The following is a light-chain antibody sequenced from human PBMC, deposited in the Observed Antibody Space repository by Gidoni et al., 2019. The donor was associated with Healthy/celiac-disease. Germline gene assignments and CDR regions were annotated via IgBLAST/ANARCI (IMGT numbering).Light chain of an antibody. J-gene: IGLJ2*01. Sequence: SSELTQDPAVSVALGQTVRITCPGASLRSYYASWYQQKPGQAPVLVIYGKNNRPSGIPDRFSGSSSGNTASWTITGAQAEDEADYYCNSRDSSGNHLVVFGGGTKLTVL. CDR1: SLRSYY. CDR2: GKN. V-gene: IGLV3-19*01. CDR3: NSRDSSGNHLVV.